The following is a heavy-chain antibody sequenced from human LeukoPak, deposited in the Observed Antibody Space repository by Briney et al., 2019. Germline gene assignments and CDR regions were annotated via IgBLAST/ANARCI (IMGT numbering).Heavy chain of an antibody. Sequence: GASVKVSCKASGYTFTGYYMHWVRQAPGQGLEWMGWINPNSGGTNYAQKLQGRVTMTTDTSTSTAYMELRSLRSDDTAVYYCARDLLWFGEPRAPDYWGQGTLVTVSS. CDR3: ARDLLWFGEPRAPDY. CDR1: GYTFTGYY. V-gene: IGHV1-2*02. D-gene: IGHD3-10*01. J-gene: IGHJ4*02. CDR2: INPNSGGT.